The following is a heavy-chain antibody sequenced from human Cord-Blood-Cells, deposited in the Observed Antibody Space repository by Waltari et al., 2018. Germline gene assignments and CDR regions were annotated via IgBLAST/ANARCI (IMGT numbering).Heavy chain of an antibody. CDR3: AREGYGDYGFDY. CDR2: SNPTGGGT. Sequence: QVQLVQSGAEVKKPGASVKVSCKASGYTFTGYYMHWVRQAPGQGLEWMGRSNPTGGGTNYAQKVQGRVTMTRDTSISTAYMELSRLRSDDTAVYYCAREGYGDYGFDYWGQGTLVTVSS. J-gene: IGHJ4*02. CDR1: GYTFTGYY. V-gene: IGHV1-2*06. D-gene: IGHD4-17*01.